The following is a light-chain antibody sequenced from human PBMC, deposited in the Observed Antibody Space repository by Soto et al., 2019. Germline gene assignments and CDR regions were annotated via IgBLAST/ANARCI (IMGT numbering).Light chain of an antibody. Sequence: QSALAQPPSASGSPGQSVTISCTGTSSDIGAYNYVSWYQQYPGKAPKLIIYDVNQRPSGVPDRFSGSKSGNTASLTVSGLQAEDEAVYYCNSFAGGAHVVFGGGIKLTVL. CDR3: NSFAGGAHVV. V-gene: IGLV2-8*01. J-gene: IGLJ2*01. CDR2: DVN. CDR1: SSDIGAYNY.